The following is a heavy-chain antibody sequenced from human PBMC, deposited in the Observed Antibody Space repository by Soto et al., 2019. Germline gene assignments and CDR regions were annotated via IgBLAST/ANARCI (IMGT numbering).Heavy chain of an antibody. V-gene: IGHV1-18*01. D-gene: IGHD6-19*01. J-gene: IGHJ4*02. Sequence: ASVKVSCKASGYTFTSYGISWVRQAPGQGLEWMGWISACNGNTNYAQKLQGRVTMTTDTSTSTAYMELRSLRSDATALYYCARARDYSSGWPYFDYWGQGTLVTVSS. CDR2: ISACNGNT. CDR1: GYTFTSYG. CDR3: ARARDYSSGWPYFDY.